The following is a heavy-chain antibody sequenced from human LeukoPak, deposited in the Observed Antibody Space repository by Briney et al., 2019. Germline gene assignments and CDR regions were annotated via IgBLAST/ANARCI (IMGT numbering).Heavy chain of an antibody. D-gene: IGHD1-14*01. CDR1: GFTFSRNA. J-gene: IGHJ4*02. CDR3: ARGVEPLAANTLAY. CDR2: LYSDGNT. Sequence: GGSLRLSCAASGFTFSRNAIHWVRQGPGKGLEWVSVLYSDGNTKYADSVQGRFTISRDNSKNTLYLEMNSLSPDDTAVYYCARGVEPLAANTLAYWGQGTLVTVSS. V-gene: IGHV3-53*01.